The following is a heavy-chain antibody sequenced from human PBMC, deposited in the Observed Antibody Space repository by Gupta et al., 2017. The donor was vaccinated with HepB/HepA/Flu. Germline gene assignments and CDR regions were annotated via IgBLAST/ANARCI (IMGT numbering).Heavy chain of an antibody. V-gene: IGHV4-39*01. D-gene: IGHD2-15*01. Sequence: QLQLQESGPGLVKPSETLSLTCTVSGGSISSSSYYWGWIRQPPGKGLEWIGSIYDSGSTYYNPSLKSRVTRSGDTSKNQFSLKLSSVTAADTAVYYCARLKSDMGGVVAATKVGYWFDPGGQGTLVTVSS. CDR2: IYDSGST. CDR1: GGSISSSSYY. J-gene: IGHJ5*02. CDR3: ARLKSDMGGVVAATKVGYWFDP.